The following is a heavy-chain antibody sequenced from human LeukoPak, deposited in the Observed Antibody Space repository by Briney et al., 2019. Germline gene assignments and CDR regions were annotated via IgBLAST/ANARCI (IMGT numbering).Heavy chain of an antibody. CDR3: AKGSGWYADY. Sequence: GGPLRLSCAASGFTFSSYGMHWVRQAPGKGLEWVALISYDGSTEYYGDSVRGRFTISRDNSKSTMFLQMNSLRDEDTAVYYCAKGSGWYADYWGQGTLVTVSS. D-gene: IGHD6-13*01. V-gene: IGHV3-30*18. CDR2: ISYDGSTE. CDR1: GFTFSSYG. J-gene: IGHJ4*02.